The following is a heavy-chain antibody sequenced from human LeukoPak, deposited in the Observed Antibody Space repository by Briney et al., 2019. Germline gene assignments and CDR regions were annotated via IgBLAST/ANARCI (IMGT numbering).Heavy chain of an antibody. D-gene: IGHD4-17*01. CDR2: LHPEDGEA. J-gene: IGHJ3*02. CDR1: GYTLTELS. Sequence: ASVKVSCKVSGYTLTELSMHWVRQAPGKGLEWMGGLHPEDGEAIYAQTLQGRVTMTEDTSTDTAYMELSSLRSEDTAVHYCATRNFGDYGAFDIWGQGTMVTVSS. V-gene: IGHV1-24*01. CDR3: ATRNFGDYGAFDI.